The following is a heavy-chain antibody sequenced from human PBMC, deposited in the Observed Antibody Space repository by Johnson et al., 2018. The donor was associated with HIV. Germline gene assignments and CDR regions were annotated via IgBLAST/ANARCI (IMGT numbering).Heavy chain of an antibody. V-gene: IGHV3-20*04. D-gene: IGHD1-26*01. Sequence: VQLVESGGGLVQPGGSLRLSCAASGFTFDDYGMSWVRQAPGKGLAWVSYINWNGGSTGYADSVRGRFTISRDNAKNSLYLQMNSLRAEDTALYYCARGGGSYYSGAFDIWGQGTMVTVSS. CDR2: INWNGGST. CDR1: GFTFDDYG. J-gene: IGHJ3*02. CDR3: ARGGGSYYSGAFDI.